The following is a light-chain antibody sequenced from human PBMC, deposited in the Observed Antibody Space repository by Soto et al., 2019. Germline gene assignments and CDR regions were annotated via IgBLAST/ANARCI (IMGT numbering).Light chain of an antibody. CDR1: QSLLHSNGYNS. Sequence: DIVMTQSPISLPVTPGEPASISCRSSQSLLHSNGYNSLDLYLQKPGQSPQLLIYLGSNRASGVPDRFSGSGSGTDFTLKISRVEAEDVGVYYCMQALQTPLTFGGGTKVEIK. V-gene: IGKV2-28*01. CDR3: MQALQTPLT. CDR2: LGS. J-gene: IGKJ4*01.